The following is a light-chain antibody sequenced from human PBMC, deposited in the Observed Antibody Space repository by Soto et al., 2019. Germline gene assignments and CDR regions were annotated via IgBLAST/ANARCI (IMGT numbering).Light chain of an antibody. CDR3: QQFSRSPLT. Sequence: DIVLTQSPGTLSVSPGETATLSCRASQRVSSNLAWYQQKPGQAPRLLIYGASSRATGISDRFSGGGSGTDFTLNISRLEPEDFAVYYCQQFSRSPLTFGGGSKVDNK. J-gene: IGKJ4*01. CDR1: QRVSSN. CDR2: GAS. V-gene: IGKV3-20*01.